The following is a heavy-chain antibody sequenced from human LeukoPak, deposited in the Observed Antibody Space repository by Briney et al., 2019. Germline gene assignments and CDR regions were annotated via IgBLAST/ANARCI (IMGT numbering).Heavy chain of an antibody. J-gene: IGHJ2*01. D-gene: IGHD7-27*01. Sequence: GESLKISCKGSGYRFTSYWIGWVRQMPGKGLEWMGIIYPGDSDTRYSPSFQGQVTISADKSISTAYLQWSSLQASDTAMYYCARTPELGDENWYFDLWGRGTLVTVSS. CDR1: GYRFTSYW. CDR3: ARTPELGDENWYFDL. CDR2: IYPGDSDT. V-gene: IGHV5-51*01.